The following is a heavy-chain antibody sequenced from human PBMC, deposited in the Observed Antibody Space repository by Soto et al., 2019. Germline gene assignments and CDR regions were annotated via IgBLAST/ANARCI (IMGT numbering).Heavy chain of an antibody. CDR3: ARARPPMVRGPRKVTNWFDP. Sequence: RSLPCAVYGGSFSGYYWSWIRQPPGKGLEWIGEINHSGSTNYNPSLKSRVTISVDTSKNQFSLKLSSVTAADTAVYYCARARPPMVRGPRKVTNWFDPWGQGTLVTVSS. CDR1: GGSFSGYY. J-gene: IGHJ5*02. V-gene: IGHV4-34*01. CDR2: INHSGST. D-gene: IGHD3-10*01.